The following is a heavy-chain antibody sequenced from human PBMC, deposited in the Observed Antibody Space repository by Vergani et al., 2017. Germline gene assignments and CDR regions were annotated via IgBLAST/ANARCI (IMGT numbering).Heavy chain of an antibody. CDR1: GYAFTSYH. CDR2: INPSGGYT. CDR3: AREGVTSMVRGVLSSTEVDP. Sequence: QVHLVQSGAEVKKPGASVKVSCKASGYAFTSYHMYWVRQAPGQGLEWMGIINPSGGYTRDSQKFQGRVTMTRDTPTSTVFMELSSLRSEDTAVYYCAREGVTSMVRGVLSSTEVDPWGQGTLVIVSS. D-gene: IGHD3-10*01. V-gene: IGHV1-46*03. J-gene: IGHJ5*02.